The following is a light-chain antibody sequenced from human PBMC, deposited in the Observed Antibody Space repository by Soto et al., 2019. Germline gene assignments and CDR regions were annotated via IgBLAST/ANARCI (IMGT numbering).Light chain of an antibody. CDR2: DTS. J-gene: IGKJ2*01. CDR1: QVITAY. Sequence: DIQLSQSASSLSASVGDRVTITCRASQVITAYLTWYQQKPGKAPKLVIYDTSNLEIGVPSRFGGSGSGTDFTFTITGLQPEDAATYYCQQYESLPYTFGQGTKLEI. CDR3: QQYESLPYT. V-gene: IGKV1-33*01.